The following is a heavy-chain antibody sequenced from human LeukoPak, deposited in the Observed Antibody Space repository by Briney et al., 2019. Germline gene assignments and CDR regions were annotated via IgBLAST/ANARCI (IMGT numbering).Heavy chain of an antibody. J-gene: IGHJ4*02. V-gene: IGHV4-39*01. CDR3: ARHVATVTTSAPFDY. D-gene: IGHD4-11*01. CDR2: IYYSGST. CDR1: GGSISSSSYY. Sequence: SETLSLTCTVSGGSISSSSYYRGWIRQPPGKGLEWIGSIYYSGSTYYNPSLKSRVTISVDTSKNQFSLKLSSVTAADTAVYYCARHVATVTTSAPFDYWGQGTLVTVSS.